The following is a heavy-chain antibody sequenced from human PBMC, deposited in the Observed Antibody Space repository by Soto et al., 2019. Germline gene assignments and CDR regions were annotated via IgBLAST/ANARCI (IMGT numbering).Heavy chain of an antibody. CDR1: GGSISSNY. V-gene: IGHV4-59*08. CDR3: VNGGCSGGSCYPWISWXDP. D-gene: IGHD2-15*01. CDR2: IYYSGST. J-gene: IGHJ5*02. Sequence: QVQLQESGPGLVKPSETLSLTCTVSGGSISSNYWSWIRQPPGKGLEWIGYIYYSGSTKYNPSLXXXXXXXVDTSKNQFSLKLSXVTAADTXVYYCVNGGCSGGSCYPWISWXDPWGXGXXVTVSS.